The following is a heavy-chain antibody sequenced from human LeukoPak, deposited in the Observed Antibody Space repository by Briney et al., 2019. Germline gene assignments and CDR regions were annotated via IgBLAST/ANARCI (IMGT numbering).Heavy chain of an antibody. V-gene: IGHV3-48*04. D-gene: IGHD4-17*01. CDR1: GFTFSSYS. Sequence: GGSLRLSCAASGFTFSSYSMNWVRQAPGKGLEWVSYISSSSSTIYYADSVKGRFTISRDNAKNTLYLQMNSLRAEDTAVYYCARRHDYGDDGDFHGDYWGQGTLVTVSS. J-gene: IGHJ4*02. CDR3: ARRHDYGDDGDFHGDY. CDR2: ISSSSSTI.